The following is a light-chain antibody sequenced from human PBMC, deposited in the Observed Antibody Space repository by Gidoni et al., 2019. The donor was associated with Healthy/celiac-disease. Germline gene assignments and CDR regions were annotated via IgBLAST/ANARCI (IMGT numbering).Light chain of an antibody. CDR3: QQLNSYPLT. J-gene: IGKJ5*01. Sequence: DIQFTQSPSFLSASVGDRVTITCRASQGISSYLAWYQQKPGKAPKLLIYAASTLQSGVPSRFSGSGSGTEFTLTISSLQPEDFATYYCQQLNSYPLTCGQXTRLEIK. CDR2: AAS. V-gene: IGKV1-9*01. CDR1: QGISSY.